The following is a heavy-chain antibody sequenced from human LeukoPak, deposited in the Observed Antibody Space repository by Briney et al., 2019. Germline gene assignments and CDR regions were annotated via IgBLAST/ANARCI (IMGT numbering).Heavy chain of an antibody. V-gene: IGHV4-59*01. CDR1: GGSFSDYY. CDR2: IYSSGST. D-gene: IGHD3-10*01. J-gene: IGHJ5*02. Sequence: SETLSLTCAVYGGSFSDYYWTWIRQPPGKGLEWIGNIYSSGSTDYNPSLKSRVTISLDTSKFQFSLRLNSVTAADTAVYYCARADPNASGYFYRFNWFDPWGQGTLVTVSS. CDR3: ARADPNASGYFYRFNWFDP.